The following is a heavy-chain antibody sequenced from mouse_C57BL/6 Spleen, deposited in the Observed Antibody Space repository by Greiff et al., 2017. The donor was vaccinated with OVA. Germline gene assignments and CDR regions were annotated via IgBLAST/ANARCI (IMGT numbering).Heavy chain of an antibody. J-gene: IGHJ1*03. V-gene: IGHV1-69*01. Sequence: VKLQESGAELVMPGASVKLSCKASGYTFTSYWMHWVKQRPGQGLEWIGEIDPSDSYTNYNQKFKGKSTLTVDKSSSTAYMQLSSLTSEDSAVYYCARRITTVVATDWYFDVWGTGTTVTVSS. CDR1: GYTFTSYW. CDR3: ARRITTVVATDWYFDV. CDR2: IDPSDSYT. D-gene: IGHD1-1*01.